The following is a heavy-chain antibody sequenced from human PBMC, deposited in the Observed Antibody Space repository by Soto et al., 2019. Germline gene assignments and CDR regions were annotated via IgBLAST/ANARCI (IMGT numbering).Heavy chain of an antibody. Sequence: PGGSLRLSCAASGFTFSDHYMDWVRQAPGKGLEWVGRIRSKANSYATEYAASVKGRFTISRDDSKNSLYLQMNSLRTEDTAVYYCARLPLVAGAAAPRGWFDPWGQGTPVTVSS. D-gene: IGHD2-2*01. CDR2: IRSKANSYAT. CDR3: ARLPLVAGAAAPRGWFDP. J-gene: IGHJ5*02. CDR1: GFTFSDHY. V-gene: IGHV3-72*01.